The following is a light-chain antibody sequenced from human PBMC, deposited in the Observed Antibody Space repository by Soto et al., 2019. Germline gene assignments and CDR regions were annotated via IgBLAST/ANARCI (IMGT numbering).Light chain of an antibody. CDR2: GAS. J-gene: IGKJ1*01. V-gene: IGKV3D-15*01. Sequence: IVVAHCPATLSFSPRCNPTLSCRASQSVSSNLAWYQQKPGQAPRLLIYGASSRATGIPARFSGSGSGTDFTLTISSLQSEDFAVYYCQQYGSSPMTFGQGTKVDIK. CDR3: QQYGSSPMT. CDR1: QSVSSN.